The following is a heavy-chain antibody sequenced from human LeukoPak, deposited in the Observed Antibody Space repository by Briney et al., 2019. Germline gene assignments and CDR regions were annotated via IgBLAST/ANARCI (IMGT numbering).Heavy chain of an antibody. CDR2: IKQDGSEK. J-gene: IGHJ3*02. CDR1: GFTFSSYW. CDR3: ARDRPTERAFDI. V-gene: IGHV3-7*01. Sequence: GGSLRLSCAASGFTFSSYWMSWVRHAPGKGLEWVANIKQDGSEKYYVDSVKGRFTISRDNAKTSLYLQMNSLRAEDTAVYYCARDRPTERAFDIWGQGTMVTVSS.